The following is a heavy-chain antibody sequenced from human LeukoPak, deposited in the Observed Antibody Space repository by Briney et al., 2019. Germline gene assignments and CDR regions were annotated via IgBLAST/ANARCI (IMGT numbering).Heavy chain of an antibody. J-gene: IGHJ4*02. CDR2: IIPILGIA. Sequence: ASVKVSCKASGGTFSSYAISWVRQAPGQGLEWMGRIIPILGIANYAQKFQGRVAITADKSTSTAYMELSSLRSEDTAFYYCPRKAYDILTGYGNFFDYWGQGTLVTVSS. D-gene: IGHD3-9*01. CDR1: GGTFSSYA. V-gene: IGHV1-69*04. CDR3: PRKAYDILTGYGNFFDY.